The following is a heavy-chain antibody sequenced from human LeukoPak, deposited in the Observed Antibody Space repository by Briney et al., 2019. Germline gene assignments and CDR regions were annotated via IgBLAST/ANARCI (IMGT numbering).Heavy chain of an antibody. D-gene: IGHD1-14*01. J-gene: IGHJ3*02. CDR1: GGAISGYY. Sequence: SESLSLTWTVAGGAISGYYWGWVRQPPGEWLELIGYIFYSDTTNYNPSLNSRVTISVDTSKKRFSLKLSSVTAADTAVYYCARTNRIDETAFDIWGQGTMVTVSS. CDR3: ARTNRIDETAFDI. V-gene: IGHV4-59*01. CDR2: IFYSDTT.